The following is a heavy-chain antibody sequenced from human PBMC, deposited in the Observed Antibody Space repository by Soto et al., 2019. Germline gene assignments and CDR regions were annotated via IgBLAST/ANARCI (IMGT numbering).Heavy chain of an antibody. Sequence: LRLSCAASGFSFSDYAMSWVRQAPGKGLEWVSVISESGGSTHYADSVRGRFTVSRDNSKNSLSLRMNSLRDEDTAVYFCAKRSPYSSGWYSPIFDYWGQGALVTVSS. CDR3: AKRSPYSSGWYSPIFDY. D-gene: IGHD6-13*01. CDR1: GFSFSDYA. J-gene: IGHJ4*02. V-gene: IGHV3-23*01. CDR2: ISESGGST.